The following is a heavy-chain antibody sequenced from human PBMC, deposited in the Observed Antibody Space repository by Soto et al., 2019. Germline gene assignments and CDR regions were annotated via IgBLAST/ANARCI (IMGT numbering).Heavy chain of an antibody. Sequence: LRLSCAASGFSFSDYAMSWVRQAPGKGLEWVSVISESGGSTHYADSVRGRFTVSRDNSKNSLSLRMNSLRDEDTAVYFCAKRSPYSSGWYSPIFDYWGQGALVTVSS. CDR3: AKRSPYSSGWYSPIFDY. D-gene: IGHD6-13*01. CDR1: GFSFSDYA. J-gene: IGHJ4*02. V-gene: IGHV3-23*01. CDR2: ISESGGST.